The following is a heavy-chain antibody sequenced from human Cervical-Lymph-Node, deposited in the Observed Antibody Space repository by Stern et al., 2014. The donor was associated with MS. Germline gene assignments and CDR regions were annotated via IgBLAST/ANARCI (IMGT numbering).Heavy chain of an antibody. CDR3: THSLHGDYYDAFDT. J-gene: IGHJ3*02. D-gene: IGHD4-17*01. CDR1: GFALRNSGVS. V-gene: IGHV2-5*02. CDR2: IYWDDEK. Sequence: QVTLRESGPTLVKATQPLTLTCTFSGFALRNSGVSGAWIRQPPGKALEXLAVIYWDDEKRYSPSLKSRLSITKDASESQVVLTMTNMDPVDTATYYCTHSLHGDYYDAFDTWGQGTMVTVSS.